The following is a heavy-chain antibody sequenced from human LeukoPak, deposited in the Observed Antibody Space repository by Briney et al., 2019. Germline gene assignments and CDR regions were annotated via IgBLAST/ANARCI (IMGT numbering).Heavy chain of an antibody. CDR3: AKDRKQQLVPPYFDY. V-gene: IGHV3-23*01. J-gene: IGHJ4*02. D-gene: IGHD6-13*01. CDR2: ISGSGRST. Sequence: GGSLRLSCAASGFTFSSYAMSWVRQAPGKGLEWVSAISGSGRSTYYADAVKGRFTISRDNSKNTLYLQMNSLRAEDTAVYYCAKDRKQQLVPPYFDYWGQGTLVTVSS. CDR1: GFTFSSYA.